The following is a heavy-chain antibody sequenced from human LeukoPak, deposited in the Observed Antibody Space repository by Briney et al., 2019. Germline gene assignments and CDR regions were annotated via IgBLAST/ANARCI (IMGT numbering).Heavy chain of an antibody. CDR1: GFTFSSYS. Sequence: GGSLRLSCAASGFTFSSYSMNWVRQAPGKGLEWVSPISSSSSYIYYADSVKGRFTISRDNAKNSLYLQMNSLRAEDTAVYYCAREYIAAAGTFGPYYYYGMDVWGQGTTVTVSS. V-gene: IGHV3-21*01. CDR3: AREYIAAAGTFGPYYYYGMDV. D-gene: IGHD6-13*01. J-gene: IGHJ6*02. CDR2: ISSSSSYI.